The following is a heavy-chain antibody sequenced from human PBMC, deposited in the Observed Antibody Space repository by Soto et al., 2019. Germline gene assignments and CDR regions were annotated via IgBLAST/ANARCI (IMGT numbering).Heavy chain of an antibody. J-gene: IGHJ4*02. D-gene: IGHD2-2*01. V-gene: IGHV3-30*03. CDR2: ISFDGSVK. CDR3: ARGSTSGYFDH. CDR1: GFSLRTYA. Sequence: QVQLVESGGGVVQPGRSLRLSCEASGFSLRTYAMYWVRQAPGKGLEWVAVISFDGSVKHYADSVKGRVTVSRDNSKNTLYVRMNTLRGDDTAVYYCARGSTSGYFDHWGQGTRVTVSS.